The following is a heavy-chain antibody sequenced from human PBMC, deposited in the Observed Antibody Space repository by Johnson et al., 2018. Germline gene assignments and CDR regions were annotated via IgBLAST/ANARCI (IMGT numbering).Heavy chain of an antibody. J-gene: IGHJ1*01. V-gene: IGHV3-9*01. CDR1: GFNFDDYA. CDR2: INWNSGSI. CDR3: AKDIEGQWRLRLGTYFQH. D-gene: IGHD3-16*01. Sequence: VQLVESGGGLVQPGRSLRLSCAASGFNFDDYAMHWVRQAPGKGLEWVSGINWNSGSIGYADSVKGRFTISRDNAKNSVYLQMNRLRVEDTALYYCAKDIEGQWRLRLGTYFQHWGQGTLVTVSS.